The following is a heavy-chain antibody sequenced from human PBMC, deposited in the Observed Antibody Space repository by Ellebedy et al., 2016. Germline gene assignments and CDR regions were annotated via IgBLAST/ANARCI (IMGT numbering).Heavy chain of an antibody. CDR3: ASSRYCSSTSCYHMDV. V-gene: IGHV1-18*01. Sequence: ASVKVSXKASGYTFTSYGISWVRQAPGQGLEWMGWISAYNGNTNYAQKLQGRVTMTTDTSTSTAYMELRSLRSDDTAVYYCASSRYCSSTSCYHMDVWGKGTTVTVSS. J-gene: IGHJ6*03. D-gene: IGHD2-2*01. CDR2: ISAYNGNT. CDR1: GYTFTSYG.